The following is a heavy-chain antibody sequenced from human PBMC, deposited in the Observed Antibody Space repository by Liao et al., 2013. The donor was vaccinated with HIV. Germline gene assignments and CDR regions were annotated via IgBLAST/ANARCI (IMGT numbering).Heavy chain of an antibody. CDR1: GGSISSGSYY. D-gene: IGHD2-2*01. Sequence: QVQLQESGPGLVKPSQTLSLTCTVSGGSISSGSYYWSWIRQPPGKGLEWIGYIYYSGSTNYNPSLKSRVTISVDTSKNQFSLRLSSVTAADTALYYCARHAYCSTTTCYHTRRDFDYWGQGTLVTVSS. J-gene: IGHJ4*02. V-gene: IGHV4-61*01. CDR2: IYYSGST. CDR3: ARHAYCSTTTCYHTRRDFDY.